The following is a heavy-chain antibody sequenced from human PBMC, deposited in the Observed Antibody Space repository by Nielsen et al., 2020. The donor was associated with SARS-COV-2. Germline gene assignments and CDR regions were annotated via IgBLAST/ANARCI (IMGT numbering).Heavy chain of an antibody. CDR1: GFTFDDYA. D-gene: IGHD3-22*01. CDR2: ISWNSGSI. Sequence: SLRLSCAASGFTFDDYAMHWVRQAPGKGLEWVSGISWNSGSIGYADSVKGRFTISRDNAKNSLYLQMNSLRAEDTALYYCAKDIGQIVVVNYFDYWGQGTLVTVSS. CDR3: AKDIGQIVVVNYFDY. J-gene: IGHJ4*02. V-gene: IGHV3-9*01.